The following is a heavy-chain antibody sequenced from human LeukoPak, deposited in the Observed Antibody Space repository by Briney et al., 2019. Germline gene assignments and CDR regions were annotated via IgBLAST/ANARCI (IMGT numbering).Heavy chain of an antibody. J-gene: IGHJ3*02. CDR2: ISGSGGST. D-gene: IGHD3-3*02. CDR1: GFTFSSYA. CDR3: AKVLGAARRWDAFDI. V-gene: IGHV3-23*01. Sequence: GGSLRLSRAASGFTFSSYAMSWVRQAPGKGLEWVSAISGSGGSTYYADSVKGRFTISRDNSKNTLYLQMNSLRAEDTAVYYCAKVLGAARRWDAFDIWGQGTMVTVSS.